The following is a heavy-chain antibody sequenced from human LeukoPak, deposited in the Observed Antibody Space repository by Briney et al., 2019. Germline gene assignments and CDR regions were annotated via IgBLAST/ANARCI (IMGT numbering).Heavy chain of an antibody. V-gene: IGHV4-31*03. Sequence: SETLSLTCTVSGGSISSGGYYWSWIRQHPGKGLEWIGYIYYSGSTYYNPSLKSRVTISVDTSKNQFSLKLSSVTAADTAVYYCARGGFGSGWSYFDYWGQGTLVTVSS. CDR3: ARGGFGSGWSYFDY. J-gene: IGHJ4*02. D-gene: IGHD6-19*01. CDR1: GGSISSGGYY. CDR2: IYYSGST.